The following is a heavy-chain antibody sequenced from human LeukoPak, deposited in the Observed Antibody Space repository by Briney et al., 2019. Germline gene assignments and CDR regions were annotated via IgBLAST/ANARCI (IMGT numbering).Heavy chain of an antibody. J-gene: IGHJ4*02. CDR1: GYTITSYG. Sequence: ASVKVSCKAAGYTITSYGIRWWRQAPGQGLEGMGWLSAYNGNTNYSQKLQDRVTMTTDTSTSTAYIDLRSLRSDDTAVYYCARVHTAMVNWYYFDYWGQGTLVTVSS. V-gene: IGHV1-18*01. D-gene: IGHD5-18*01. CDR3: ARVHTAMVNWYYFDY. CDR2: LSAYNGNT.